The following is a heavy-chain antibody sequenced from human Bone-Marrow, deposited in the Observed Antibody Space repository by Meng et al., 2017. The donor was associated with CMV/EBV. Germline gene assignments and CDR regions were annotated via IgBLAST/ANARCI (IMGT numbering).Heavy chain of an antibody. CDR3: ARGQLYCSSTSCSNWFDP. Sequence: ASVKVSCKASGYTFTSYDTNWVRQATGQGLEWMGWMNPNSGNTGYAQKFQGRVTMTRNTSISTAYMELSSLRSEDTAVYYCARGQLYCSSTSCSNWFDPWGQGTLVTVSS. D-gene: IGHD2-2*01. CDR1: GYTFTSYD. J-gene: IGHJ5*02. V-gene: IGHV1-8*01. CDR2: MNPNSGNT.